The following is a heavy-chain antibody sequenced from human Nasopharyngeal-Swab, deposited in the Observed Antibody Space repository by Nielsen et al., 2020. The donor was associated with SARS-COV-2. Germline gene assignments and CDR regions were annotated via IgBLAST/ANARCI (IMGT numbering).Heavy chain of an antibody. CDR3: AKDIGIVGASPFDY. CDR1: GFTFDDAA. CDR2: INGDGSTT. Sequence: GESLKISCEASGFTFDDAAMHWVRQAPGKGLEWVSLINGDGSTTCYADSMKGRFTISRDNSKNSLYLQMNSLRTEDTALYYCAKDIGIVGASPFDYWGQGALVTVSS. D-gene: IGHD1-26*01. V-gene: IGHV3-43*02. J-gene: IGHJ4*02.